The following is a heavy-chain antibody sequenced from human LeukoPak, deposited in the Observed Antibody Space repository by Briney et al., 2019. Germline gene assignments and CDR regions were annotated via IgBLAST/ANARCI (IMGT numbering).Heavy chain of an antibody. CDR2: INSDGSST. J-gene: IGHJ4*02. CDR3: ASLPYNWNTDY. D-gene: IGHD1-20*01. V-gene: IGHV3-74*01. CDR1: GFTFSSYW. Sequence: GGSLRLSXAASGFTFSSYWMHWVRQAPGKGLVWVSRINSDGSSTSYADSVRGRFTISRDNAKNTLYLQMNSLRAEDTAVYYCASLPYNWNTDYWGQGTLVTVSS.